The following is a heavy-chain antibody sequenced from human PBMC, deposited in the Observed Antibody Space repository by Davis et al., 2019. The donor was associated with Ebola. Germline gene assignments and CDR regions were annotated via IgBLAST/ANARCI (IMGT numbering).Heavy chain of an antibody. V-gene: IGHV3-21*01. D-gene: IGHD1-1*01. CDR3: ARGIQRTRSHYYMDV. CDR2: ISSSSTYI. J-gene: IGHJ6*03. Sequence: GESLKISCAASGFTFNTYSLNWVRQAPGKGLEWVSSISSSSTYIYYTDSVKGRFTISRDNAKNSLYLQMDSLRAEDTAFYYCARGIQRTRSHYYMDVWGKGTTVTVSS. CDR1: GFTFNTYS.